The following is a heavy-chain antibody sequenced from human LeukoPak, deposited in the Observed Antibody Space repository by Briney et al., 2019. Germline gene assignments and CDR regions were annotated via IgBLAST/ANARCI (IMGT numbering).Heavy chain of an antibody. CDR3: ARAPLTFFRTIFGWHFDV. CDR1: GFTFSSFA. D-gene: IGHD2/OR15-2a*01. CDR2: ISDSGGSA. Sequence: GGSLRLSCAASGFTFSSFAMSWVRQAPGKGLEWVSVISDSGGSAYYADSVKGRFTISRDNPENALFLHLDSLRVEDTALYYCARAPLTFFRTIFGWHFDVWGRGTLVTVSS. J-gene: IGHJ2*01. V-gene: IGHV3-23*01.